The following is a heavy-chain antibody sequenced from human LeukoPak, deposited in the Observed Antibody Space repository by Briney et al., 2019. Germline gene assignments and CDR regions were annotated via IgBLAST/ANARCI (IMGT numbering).Heavy chain of an antibody. CDR2: ISGSGGST. J-gene: IGHJ5*02. CDR3: TRLLRGVIADYNWFDP. CDR1: GFTFSSYA. Sequence: PGGSLRLSCAASGFTFSSYAMSWVRQAPGKGLEWVSAISGSGGSTYYADSVKGRFTISRDNAKNTLYLQMNNLRVEDTAVYYCTRLLRGVIADYNWFDPWGQGTLVTVSS. D-gene: IGHD3-10*01. V-gene: IGHV3-23*01.